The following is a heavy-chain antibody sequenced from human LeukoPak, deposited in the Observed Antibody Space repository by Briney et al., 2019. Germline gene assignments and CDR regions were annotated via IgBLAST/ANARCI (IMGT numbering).Heavy chain of an antibody. J-gene: IGHJ3*02. V-gene: IGHV4-59*11. CDR3: ARDRISINALDM. CDR1: GASITGHY. D-gene: IGHD1-14*01. CDR2: ISHIGST. Sequence: SETLSLTCTVSGASITGHYLTWIRQPPGNGLEWIGYISHIGSTNYNPSLKSRVTISVDTSKNQFSLKLTSVTAADTALYYCARDRISINALDMWGLGTMVVVSS.